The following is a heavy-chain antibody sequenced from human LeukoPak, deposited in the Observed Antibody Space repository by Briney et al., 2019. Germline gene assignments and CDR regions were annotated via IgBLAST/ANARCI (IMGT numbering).Heavy chain of an antibody. Sequence: GESLKISCAASGCTVSSNYMSWVRQAPGKGLEWVSVMYTGGTTYYADSVKGRFTISRDDSKNTLYLQMNSLRVEDTAVYYCARGGAFDHWGQGTLVTVSS. V-gene: IGHV3-53*01. CDR2: MYTGGTT. J-gene: IGHJ5*02. D-gene: IGHD5-12*01. CDR3: ARGGAFDH. CDR1: GCTVSSNY.